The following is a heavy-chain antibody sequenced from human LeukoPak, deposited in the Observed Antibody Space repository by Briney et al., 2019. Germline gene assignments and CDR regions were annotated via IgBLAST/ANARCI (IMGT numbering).Heavy chain of an antibody. V-gene: IGHV3-21*03. Sequence: GGSLRLSCAASGFTFSSYSMNWVRQAPGKGLEWVSSISSSSSYIYYADSVKGRFTISRDNSKSTLYLQMNSLRTEDTAVYYCARDIAATGTYTDYWGQGTLVAVSS. CDR1: GFTFSSYS. CDR3: ARDIAATGTYTDY. CDR2: ISSSSSYI. J-gene: IGHJ4*02. D-gene: IGHD6-13*01.